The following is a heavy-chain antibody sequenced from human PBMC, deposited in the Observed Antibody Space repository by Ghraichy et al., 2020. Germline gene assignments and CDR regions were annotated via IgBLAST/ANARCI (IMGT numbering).Heavy chain of an antibody. J-gene: IGHJ6*02. Sequence: SETLSLTCTVSSGSISDYYWSWIRQFPGKGLEWIAYIHNNGRTNYNPSLKSRVTISIDTSTKQFSLKLSSVSAADTAVYYCSRGLYSSSLDFYNYYGMDVWGQGTTVTVSS. V-gene: IGHV4-59*01. CDR1: SGSISDYY. D-gene: IGHD6-6*01. CDR2: IHNNGRT. CDR3: SRGLYSSSLDFYNYYGMDV.